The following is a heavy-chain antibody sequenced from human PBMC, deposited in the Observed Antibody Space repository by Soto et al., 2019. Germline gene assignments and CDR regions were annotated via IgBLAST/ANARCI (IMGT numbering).Heavy chain of an antibody. CDR1: GFTFTSSA. CDR3: AAEAPGVAASPRPLAP. Sequence: RASVKVSCKASGFTFTSSAVQWVRQARGQRLEWIGWIVVGSGNTNYAQKFQERVTITRDMSTSTAYMELSSLRSEDTAVYYCAAEAPGVAASPRPLAPWGQGTLVTVSS. D-gene: IGHD1-26*01. J-gene: IGHJ5*02. V-gene: IGHV1-58*01. CDR2: IVVGSGNT.